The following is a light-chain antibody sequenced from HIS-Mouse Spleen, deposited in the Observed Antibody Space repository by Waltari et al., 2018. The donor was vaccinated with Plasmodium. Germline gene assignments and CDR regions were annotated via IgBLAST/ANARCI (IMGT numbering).Light chain of an antibody. CDR1: SSDVGGYTY. CDR2: EVS. J-gene: IGLJ2*01. CDR3: SSYAGSNNLV. Sequence: QSALTQPPSASGSPGQSVTIPCTGTSSDVGGYTYSPWYQQHPGKAPKLMIYEVSKRPSGVPDRFSGSKSGNTASLTVSGLQAEDEADYYCSSYAGSNNLVFGGGTKLTVL. V-gene: IGLV2-8*01.